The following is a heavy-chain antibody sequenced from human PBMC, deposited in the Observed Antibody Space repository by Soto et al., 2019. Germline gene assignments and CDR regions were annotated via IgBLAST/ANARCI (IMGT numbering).Heavy chain of an antibody. J-gene: IGHJ4*02. Sequence: GGSLRLSCAASGFTFSSYSMNWVRQSPGKGLEWVSSISSSSSYIYYADSVKGRFTISRDNAKNSLYLQMNSLRAEDTAVYYCARDRYSSSWLFDYWGQGTLVTVSS. CDR2: ISSSSSYI. V-gene: IGHV3-21*01. CDR1: GFTFSSYS. D-gene: IGHD6-13*01. CDR3: ARDRYSSSWLFDY.